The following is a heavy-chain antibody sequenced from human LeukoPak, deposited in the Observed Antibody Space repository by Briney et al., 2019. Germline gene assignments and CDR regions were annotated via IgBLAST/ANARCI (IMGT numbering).Heavy chain of an antibody. V-gene: IGHV3-30*03. CDR2: ISYDGSNK. Sequence: GGPLRLSCAASGFTFSSYGMHWVRQAPGKGLEWVAVISYDGSNKYYADSVKGRFTISRDNSKNTLYLQMNSLRAEDTAVYYCAIHPGIAAAAHDIWGQGTMVTVSS. D-gene: IGHD6-13*01. J-gene: IGHJ3*02. CDR1: GFTFSSYG. CDR3: AIHPGIAAAAHDI.